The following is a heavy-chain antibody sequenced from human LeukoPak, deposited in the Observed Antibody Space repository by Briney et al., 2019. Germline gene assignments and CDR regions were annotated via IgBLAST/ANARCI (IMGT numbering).Heavy chain of an antibody. V-gene: IGHV3-7*01. CDR3: ERESRLSDIAY. J-gene: IGHJ4*02. CDR1: GFTFSSYW. D-gene: IGHD2-2*01. CDR2: IKQDGSEK. Sequence: GGSLRLSCAASGFTFSSYWMSWVRQAPGKGLEWVANIKQDGSEKYYVDSVKGRFTISRDNAKNSLYLQMNSLRAEETAVYYCERESRLSDIAYWRQGTLVTVSS.